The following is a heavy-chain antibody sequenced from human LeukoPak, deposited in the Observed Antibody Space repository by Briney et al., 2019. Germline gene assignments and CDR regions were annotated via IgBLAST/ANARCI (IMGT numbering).Heavy chain of an antibody. D-gene: IGHD6-13*01. CDR3: ARASRYGSSWYFDY. CDR2: ISSSGSTI. CDR1: GFTFSSYE. J-gene: IGHJ4*02. Sequence: GGSLRLSCAASGFTFSSYEMNWVRQAPGKGLEWVSYISSSGSTIYYADSVKGRFTISRDNAKNSLYLQMSSLRAEDTAFYYCARASRYGSSWYFDYWGQGTLVTVSS. V-gene: IGHV3-48*03.